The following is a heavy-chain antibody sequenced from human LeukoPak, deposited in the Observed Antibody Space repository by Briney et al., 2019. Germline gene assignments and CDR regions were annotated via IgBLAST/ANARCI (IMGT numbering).Heavy chain of an antibody. D-gene: IGHD4-17*01. J-gene: IGHJ4*02. CDR2: ISWNSYNI. V-gene: IGHV3-9*01. CDR3: TKGGMTTMTAFDF. CDR1: GFTFDDYA. Sequence: PGGSLRLSCAASGFTFDDYAMHWVRQAPGKGLEWVSGISWNSYNIGYADSVKGRLTISRDNAKNSMYLQMNSLRAEDTALYYCTKGGMTTMTAFDFWGQGTLVTVSS.